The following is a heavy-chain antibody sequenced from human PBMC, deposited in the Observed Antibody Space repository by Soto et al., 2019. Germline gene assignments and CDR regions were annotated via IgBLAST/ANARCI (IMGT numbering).Heavy chain of an antibody. D-gene: IGHD1-26*01. V-gene: IGHV1-69*13. CDR2: IIPIFGTA. J-gene: IGHJ3*02. Sequence: ASVKVSCKASGGTFSSYAISWVRQAPGQGLEWMGGIIPIFGTANYAQKFQGRVTITADESTSTAYMELSSLRSEDTAVYYCARDRGATAHAFDIWGQGTMVTVSS. CDR3: ARDRGATAHAFDI. CDR1: GGTFSSYA.